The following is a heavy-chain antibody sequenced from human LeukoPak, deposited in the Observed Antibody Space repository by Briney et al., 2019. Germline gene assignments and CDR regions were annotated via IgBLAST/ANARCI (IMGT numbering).Heavy chain of an antibody. J-gene: IGHJ4*02. V-gene: IGHV3-21*01. D-gene: IGHD3-9*01. Sequence: PGGSLRLSCAASGFTFSSYSMNWVRQAPGKGLEWVSSISSSSSYIYYADSVKGRFTISRDNAKNSLYLLMNSLRDEDTAGYYCARDFDVAGSFLYWGQGTLVTVSS. CDR1: GFTFSSYS. CDR2: ISSSSSYI. CDR3: ARDFDVAGSFLY.